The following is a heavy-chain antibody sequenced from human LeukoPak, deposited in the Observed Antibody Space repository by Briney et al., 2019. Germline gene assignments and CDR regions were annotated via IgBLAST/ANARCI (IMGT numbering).Heavy chain of an antibody. J-gene: IGHJ6*03. CDR2: IYSGGST. D-gene: IGHD3-3*01. CDR1: GFTVSSDS. Sequence: PGGSLRLSCTVSGFTVSSDSMSWVRQAPGKGLEWVSFIYSGGSTHYSDSVKGRFTISRDNSKNTLYLQMNSLRAEDTALYYCARRGVGVVIRSYYYYMDVWGKGTTVTVSS. CDR3: ARRGVGVVIRSYYYYMDV. V-gene: IGHV3-53*01.